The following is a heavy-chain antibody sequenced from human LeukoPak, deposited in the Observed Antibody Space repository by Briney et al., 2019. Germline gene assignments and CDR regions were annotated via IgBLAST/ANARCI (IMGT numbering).Heavy chain of an antibody. CDR1: GGSIGTYY. CDR2: VYYSGST. Sequence: PSETLSLTCTVSGGSIGTYYWSWIRQPPGKGLEWIGYVYYSGSTSYNPSLKSRVAISVDTSKNQFSLKLNSVTAADTAVYYCARHHCGGGDCYPTYYFDYWGQGTLVTVSS. V-gene: IGHV4-59*08. CDR3: ARHHCGGGDCYPTYYFDY. J-gene: IGHJ4*02. D-gene: IGHD2-21*02.